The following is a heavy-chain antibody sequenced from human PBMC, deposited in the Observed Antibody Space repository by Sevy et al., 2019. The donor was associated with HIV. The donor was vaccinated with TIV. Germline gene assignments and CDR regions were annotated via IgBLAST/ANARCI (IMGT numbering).Heavy chain of an antibody. V-gene: IGHV4-4*07. CDR3: ASGLSPPSYYYYGMDV. CDR2: IYTSGST. J-gene: IGHJ6*02. CDR1: GGSISSYY. Sequence: SETLSLTCTVSGGSISSYYWSWIRQPAGKGLEWIGRIYTSGSTNYNPSLKSRVTMSVDTSKNQFSLKLSSVTAADTAVYYCASGLSPPSYYYYGMDVWGQGTTVTVSS.